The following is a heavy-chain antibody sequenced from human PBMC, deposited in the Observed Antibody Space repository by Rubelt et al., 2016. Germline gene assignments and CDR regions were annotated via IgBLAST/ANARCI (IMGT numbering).Heavy chain of an antibody. J-gene: IGHJ6*02. Sequence: QITLKESGPTLAKPTQTLTLTCALSGFSLRSRGVGVGWIRQPPGKALEWLALIYWDADKRYSPSLQTRLTITKDTTENQVVLTMTDMDPVDTATYYCAHTTASRNYAMDVWGQGTTVTVSS. CDR3: AHTTASRNYAMDV. D-gene: IGHD1-1*01. V-gene: IGHV2-5*02. CDR2: IYWDADK. CDR1: GFSLRSRGVG.